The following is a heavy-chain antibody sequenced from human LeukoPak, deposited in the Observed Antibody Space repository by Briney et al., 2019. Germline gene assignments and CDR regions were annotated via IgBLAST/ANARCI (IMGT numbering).Heavy chain of an antibody. V-gene: IGHV3-33*01. J-gene: IGHJ4*02. CDR3: ARDNWSCSTISCHRLDS. CDR2: IWNDGSKK. CDR1: GFTFSTYG. D-gene: IGHD2-2*01. Sequence: PGGSLRLSCAASGFTFSTYGMHWVRQAPGKGLEWVALIWNDGSKKYYADSVKGRFTISRDNSEITLSLQMNSLRAEDTAVYYCARDNWSCSTISCHRLDSWGQGTLVTVSS.